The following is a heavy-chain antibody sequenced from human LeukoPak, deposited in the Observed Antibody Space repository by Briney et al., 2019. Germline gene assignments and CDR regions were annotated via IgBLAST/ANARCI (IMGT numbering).Heavy chain of an antibody. D-gene: IGHD6-19*01. J-gene: IGHJ4*02. Sequence: ASVKVSCKASGGTFSSYAISWVRQAPGQGLEWMGGIIPIFGTANYAQKFQGRVTITADESASTAYMELSSLRSEDTAVYYCARSIAVAGTYIFGYWGQGTLVTVSS. CDR2: IIPIFGTA. CDR3: ARSIAVAGTYIFGY. CDR1: GGTFSSYA. V-gene: IGHV1-69*13.